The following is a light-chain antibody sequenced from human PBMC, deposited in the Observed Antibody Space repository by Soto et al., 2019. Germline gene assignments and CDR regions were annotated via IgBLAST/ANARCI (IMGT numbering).Light chain of an antibody. V-gene: IGKV1-27*01. J-gene: IGKJ4*01. CDR2: AAS. Sequence: QMTQSPSSLSASVGDRVTITCRASQAISNYLGWYQHKPGKPPKLLIYAASTLQSGVPSRFSGSGSGTDFTLTISSLQPEDVATYYCQKYTNVPAFGGGTKVEIK. CDR3: QKYTNVPA. CDR1: QAISNY.